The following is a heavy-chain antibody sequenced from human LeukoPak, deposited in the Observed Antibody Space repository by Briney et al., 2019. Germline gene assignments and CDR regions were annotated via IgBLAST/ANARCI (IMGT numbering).Heavy chain of an antibody. J-gene: IGHJ4*02. V-gene: IGHV1-69*04. Sequence: SVKVSCKASGGTFSSYAISWVRQAPGQGLEWMGRIIPILGIANYAQKFQGRVTITADKSTSTAYMELSSLRSEDTAVYYCAKDIAASGLPRIFDFWGQGTLVAVSS. D-gene: IGHD6-13*01. CDR3: AKDIAASGLPRIFDF. CDR1: GGTFSSYA. CDR2: IIPILGIA.